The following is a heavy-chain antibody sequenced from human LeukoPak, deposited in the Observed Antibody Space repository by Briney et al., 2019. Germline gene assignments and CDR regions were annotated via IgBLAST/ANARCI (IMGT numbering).Heavy chain of an antibody. Sequence: SQTLSLTCTVSGDSISSDSYYWSWIRQHPGKGLEWIGYIYYSGTTYYNPSLKSRVTISVDRSKNQFSLKLSSVTAADTAVYYCARDAPFYCSSTSCPHAFDIWGQGTMVTVSS. CDR3: ARDAPFYCSSTSCPHAFDI. J-gene: IGHJ3*02. V-gene: IGHV4-31*03. D-gene: IGHD2-2*01. CDR2: IYYSGTT. CDR1: GDSISSDSYY.